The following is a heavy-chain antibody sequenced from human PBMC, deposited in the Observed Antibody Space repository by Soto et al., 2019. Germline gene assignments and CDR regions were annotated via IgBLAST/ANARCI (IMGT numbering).Heavy chain of an antibody. D-gene: IGHD2-2*01. CDR2: ISSRGSTI. J-gene: IGHJ6*02. CDR3: ERPGSSTYLYYYGMDV. V-gene: IGHV3-48*03. CDR1: GFTFSSFE. Sequence: EVQLVESGGGLVQPGGSLRLSCAASGFTFSSFEMNWVRQAPGKGLEWVAYISSRGSTIYYADSVKGRFTISRDNAKNLLYLQMNSLRAEDTAVYYCERPGSSTYLYYYGMDVWGQGTTVTVSS.